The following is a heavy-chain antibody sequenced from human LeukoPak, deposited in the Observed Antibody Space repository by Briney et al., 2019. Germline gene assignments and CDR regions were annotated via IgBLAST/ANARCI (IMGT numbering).Heavy chain of an antibody. V-gene: IGHV4-59*01. CDR1: GGSISSYY. Sequence: SETLSLTCTVSGGSISSYYWSWIRQPPGKGLEWIGYIYYSGSTNYNPSLKSRVTISVDTSKNQLSLKLSSVTAADTAVYYCARPKYDILTGYSGWFDPWGQGTLVTVSS. D-gene: IGHD3-9*01. CDR3: ARPKYDILTGYSGWFDP. CDR2: IYYSGST. J-gene: IGHJ5*02.